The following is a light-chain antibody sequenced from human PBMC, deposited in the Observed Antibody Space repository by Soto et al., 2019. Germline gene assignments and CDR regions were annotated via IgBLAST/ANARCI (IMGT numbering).Light chain of an antibody. CDR1: SSNIGAGYD. V-gene: IGLV1-40*01. CDR2: GNT. J-gene: IGLJ2*01. Sequence: QSVLTQPPSVSGAPGQRVTISCTGSSSNIGAGYDVQWYQQLPGAAPRLLIFGNTNRPSGVPDRFSGSRSGTSASLAISWLQAEDAADYYCQSYDISLSVSVVFGGGTQLTVL. CDR3: QSYDISLSVSVV.